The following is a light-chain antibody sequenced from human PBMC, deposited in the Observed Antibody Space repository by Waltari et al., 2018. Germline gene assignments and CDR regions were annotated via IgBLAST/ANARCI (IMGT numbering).Light chain of an antibody. CDR3: QQYSRSPRLIT. CDR1: QSVGSTY. V-gene: IGKV3-20*01. Sequence: DIVLTQSPGTLSLSPGERATLSCRASQSVGSTYLTWYQQKPGQAPSLRIYGASSRATGIPDRFSGSGSGTDFTLTISRLEPEDFAVYYCQQYSRSPRLITFGPGTKVDIK. CDR2: GAS. J-gene: IGKJ3*01.